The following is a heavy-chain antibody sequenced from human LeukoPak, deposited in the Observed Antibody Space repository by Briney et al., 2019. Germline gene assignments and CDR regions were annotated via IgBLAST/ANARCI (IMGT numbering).Heavy chain of an antibody. CDR2: ITSSGNTI. Sequence: PGGSLRLSCAASGFTFSDYYMSWIRQAPGKGLEWVSDITSSGNTIYYADSVKGRFTISGDNAKNSLYLQMNSLRAEDPAVYYCASRWAPRDSEPDARDIWGQGTMVTVSS. D-gene: IGHD1-14*01. CDR3: ASRWAPRDSEPDARDI. V-gene: IGHV3-11*04. CDR1: GFTFSDYY. J-gene: IGHJ3*02.